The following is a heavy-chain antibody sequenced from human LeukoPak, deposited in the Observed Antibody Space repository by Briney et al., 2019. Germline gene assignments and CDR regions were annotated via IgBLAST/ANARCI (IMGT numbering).Heavy chain of an antibody. CDR1: GFTFSSYA. CDR2: ISGSGGST. D-gene: IGHD2-2*01. CDR3: AKDDCSSTSCPSDY. V-gene: IGHV3-23*01. Sequence: PGGSLRLSCAASGFTFSSYAMSWVRQAPGKGLEWVSAISGSGGSTYYADSVKGRFTIPRDNSKNTLYLQMNSLRAEDTAVYYCAKDDCSSTSCPSDYWGQGTLVTVSS. J-gene: IGHJ4*02.